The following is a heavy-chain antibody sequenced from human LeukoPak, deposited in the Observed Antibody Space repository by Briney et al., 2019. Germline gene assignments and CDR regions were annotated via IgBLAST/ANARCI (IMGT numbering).Heavy chain of an antibody. CDR2: ISAYNGNT. V-gene: IGHV1-18*04. J-gene: IGHJ4*02. D-gene: IGHD2-2*01. CDR3: ARDRGAVPAATMYY. Sequence: ASVKVSCKASGYTFTSYGISWVRQAPGQGLEWMGWISAYNGNTNYAQKLQGRVTMTTDTSTSTAYMELSSLRSEDTAVYYCARDRGAVPAATMYYWGQGTLVTVSS. CDR1: GYTFTSYG.